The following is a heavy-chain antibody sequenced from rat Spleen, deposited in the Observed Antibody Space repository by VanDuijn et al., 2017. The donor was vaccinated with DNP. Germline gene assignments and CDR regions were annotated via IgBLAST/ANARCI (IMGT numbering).Heavy chain of an antibody. V-gene: IGHV2-16*01. J-gene: IGHJ1*01. CDR2: MWYDGDT. D-gene: IGHD1-2*01. CDR3: ARFPPGYNSYRDWNFDF. Sequence: QVQLKESGPGLVQPSETLSLTCTVSGFSLTTYSVSWVRQPSGKGPEWMGRMWYDGDTAYNSALKSRLSISRDTSKSQVFLKRNSLQTEETAMYFCARFPPGYNSYRDWNFDFWGPGTMVTVSS. CDR1: GFSLTTYS.